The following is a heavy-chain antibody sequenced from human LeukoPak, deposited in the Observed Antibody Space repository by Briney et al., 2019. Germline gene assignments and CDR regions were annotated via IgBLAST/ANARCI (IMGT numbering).Heavy chain of an antibody. D-gene: IGHD2-2*01. V-gene: IGHV3-21*01. J-gene: IGHJ5*02. CDR2: SSSSSSYI. Sequence: GGSLRLSCAASGFTFSSYSMNWVRQAPGKGLEWVSSSSSSSSYIYYADSVKGRFTISRDNAKNSLYLQMNSLRAEDTAVYYCARDTRTSRSNWFDPWGQGTLVTVSS. CDR1: GFTFSSYS. CDR3: ARDTRTSRSNWFDP.